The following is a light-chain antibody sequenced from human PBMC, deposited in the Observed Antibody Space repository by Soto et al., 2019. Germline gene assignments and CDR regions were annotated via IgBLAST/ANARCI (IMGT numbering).Light chain of an antibody. CDR2: LGS. J-gene: IGKJ1*01. V-gene: IGKV2-28*01. Sequence: DIVMTQSPLSLPVTPGEPASISCRSSQSLLHSNGYNYLDWYLQKPGQSPQLLIYLGSNRASGLPDRFSGSGSGTDFTLKISRVEAEDVGVYYCMQALQTQKFGQETKVDIK. CDR3: MQALQTQK. CDR1: QSLLHSNGYNY.